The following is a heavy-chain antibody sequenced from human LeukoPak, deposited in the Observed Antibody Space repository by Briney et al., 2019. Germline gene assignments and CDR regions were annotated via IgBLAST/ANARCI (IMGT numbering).Heavy chain of an antibody. CDR2: IYYSGST. CDR1: GGSISSYY. D-gene: IGHD5-24*01. V-gene: IGHV4-59*13. J-gene: IGHJ4*02. Sequence: PSGTLSLTCTVSGGSISSYYWSWIRQPPGKGLEWIGYIYYSGSTNYNPSLKSRVTLSVDTSKNQFSLKLSSVTAADTAVYYCARGAMTTTSTFDYWGQGTLVTVSS. CDR3: ARGAMTTTSTFDY.